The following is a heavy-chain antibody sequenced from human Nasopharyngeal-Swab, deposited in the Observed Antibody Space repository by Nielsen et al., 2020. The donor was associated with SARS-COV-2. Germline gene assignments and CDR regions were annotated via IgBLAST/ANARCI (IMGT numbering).Heavy chain of an antibody. V-gene: IGHV3-74*01. CDR1: GFTFNNYW. D-gene: IGHD3-16*01. CDR2: INGEESRT. CDR3: ARDPHGVRGAMQDAFDL. Sequence: GESLKISRAVSGFTFNNYWMHWVRQAPGKGLVWVSRINGEESRTSYADSVKGRSTISRDNAKNTLYLQMNSLRADDAAMYYCARDPHGVRGAMQDAFDLWGQGTMVTVSS. J-gene: IGHJ3*01.